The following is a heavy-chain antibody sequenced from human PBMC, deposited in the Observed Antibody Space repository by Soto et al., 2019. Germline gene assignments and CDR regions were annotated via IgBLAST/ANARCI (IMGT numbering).Heavy chain of an antibody. D-gene: IGHD3-3*01. J-gene: IGHJ5*02. CDR3: ARDGDPGYAFWSGPLGGGRFDP. V-gene: IGHV1-69*12. Sequence: QVQLVQSVAEVRKPGSSVNVSCKTSGATFGNTAVTWVRQAPGQGLEWMGGIVPMFGTANYAQKFQGRVTITADESTNTAYMELSSLRSDDTAVYYCARDGDPGYAFWSGPLGGGRFDPWGQGTLVTVSS. CDR2: IVPMFGTA. CDR1: GATFGNTA.